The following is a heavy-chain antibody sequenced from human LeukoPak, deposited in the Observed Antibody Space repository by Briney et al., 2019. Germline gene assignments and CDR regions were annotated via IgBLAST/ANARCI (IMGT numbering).Heavy chain of an antibody. CDR3: ARGFSYGKFDY. Sequence: PGGSLRLSCAASGFSFSDYAMSWVRQAPGKGLEWVSATIGSGVGTYYADSVKGRFTISRDYSKNTVYLQMNSLRVDDTAVYFCARGFSYGKFDYWGQGTLVTVSS. V-gene: IGHV3-23*01. CDR2: TIGSGVGT. J-gene: IGHJ4*02. D-gene: IGHD5-18*01. CDR1: GFSFSDYA.